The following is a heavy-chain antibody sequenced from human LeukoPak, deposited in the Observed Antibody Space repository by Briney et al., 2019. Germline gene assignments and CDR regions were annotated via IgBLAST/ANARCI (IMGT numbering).Heavy chain of an antibody. CDR1: GFTFSSYW. D-gene: IGHD4-17*01. V-gene: IGHV3-74*01. J-gene: IGHJ3*02. CDR3: APTTGDAFDI. CDR2: INSDGSST. Sequence: SGGSLRLSCAASGFTFSSYWMHWVRQAPGKGLVWVSRINSDGSSTSYADSVKGRFTISRDNAKNTLYMKLRSLSAEATAVYYCAPTTGDAFDIWGQGTMVTVSS.